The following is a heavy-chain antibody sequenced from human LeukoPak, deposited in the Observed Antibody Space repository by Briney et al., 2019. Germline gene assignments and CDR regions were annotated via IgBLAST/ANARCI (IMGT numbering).Heavy chain of an antibody. CDR1: GGSFSGYY. D-gene: IGHD2-15*01. V-gene: IGHV4-34*01. Sequence: SETLSLTCAVYGGSFSGYYWSWIRQPPGKGLEWIGEINHSGSTNYNPSLKSRVTISVDTSKNQFSLKLSSVTAADTAVYYCARNRHYCSGGSCSSNWFDPWGQGTLVTVSS. CDR2: INHSGST. J-gene: IGHJ5*02. CDR3: ARNRHYCSGGSCSSNWFDP.